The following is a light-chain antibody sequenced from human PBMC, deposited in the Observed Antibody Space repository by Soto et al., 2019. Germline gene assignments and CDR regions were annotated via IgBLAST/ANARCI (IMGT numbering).Light chain of an antibody. CDR2: GAS. CDR3: QQYGRSPRT. V-gene: IGKV3-20*01. Sequence: EIVLTQSPGILYLSPGVRATLSCRASQKVDSDYLAWYQQKPGQAPRLLIYGASSRANGSPDRFSGSGSGTDFTFTIIRLEPEDFAVYFCQQYGRSPRTFGQGTKVEIK. CDR1: QKVDSDY. J-gene: IGKJ1*01.